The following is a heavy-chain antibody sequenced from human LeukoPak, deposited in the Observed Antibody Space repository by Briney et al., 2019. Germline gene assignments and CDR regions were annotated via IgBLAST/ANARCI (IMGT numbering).Heavy chain of an antibody. CDR1: GGSFSGYY. CDR2: INHSGST. V-gene: IGHV4-34*01. D-gene: IGHD3-22*01. CDR3: ARTPIYYFDNSGYYN. J-gene: IGHJ4*02. Sequence: PSETLSLTCAVYGGSFSGYYWSWIRQPPGKGLEWIGEINHSGSTNYNPSLKSRVTISVDTSKNQFSLKLSSVTAADTAVYYCARTPIYYFDNSGYYNWGQGTLVTVSS.